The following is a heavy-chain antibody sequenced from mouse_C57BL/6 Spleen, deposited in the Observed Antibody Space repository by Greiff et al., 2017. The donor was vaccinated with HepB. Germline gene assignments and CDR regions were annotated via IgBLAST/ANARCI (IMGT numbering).Heavy chain of an antibody. CDR2: IWGGGST. CDR1: GFSLTSYG. J-gene: IGHJ1*03. Sequence: VKLVESGPGLVAPSQSLSITCTVSGFSLTSYGVDWVRQPPGKGLEWLGVIWGGGSTNYNSALMSRLSISKDNSKSQVFLKMNSLQTDDTAMYYWAKRNYYGSSYWYFDVWGTGTTVTVSS. D-gene: IGHD1-1*01. V-gene: IGHV2-9*01. CDR3: AKRNYYGSSYWYFDV.